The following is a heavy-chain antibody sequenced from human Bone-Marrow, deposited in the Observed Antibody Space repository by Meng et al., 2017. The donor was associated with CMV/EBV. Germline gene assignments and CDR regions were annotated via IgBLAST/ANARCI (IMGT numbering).Heavy chain of an antibody. CDR2: IKQDGSET. CDR1: GFAFSSYW. J-gene: IGHJ3*02. Sequence: GESLKISCAASGFAFSSYWMSWVRQPPGKGLEWVGNIKQDGSETYYVDSLEGRFTISRDNAKNSLYLQMNSLRAEDTAVYYCAKVFLRWVSDAFDIWGQGTMVTVSS. D-gene: IGHD3-10*02. V-gene: IGHV3-7*01. CDR3: AKVFLRWVSDAFDI.